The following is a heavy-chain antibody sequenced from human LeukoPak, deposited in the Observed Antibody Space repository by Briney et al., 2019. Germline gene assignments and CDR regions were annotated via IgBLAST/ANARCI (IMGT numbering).Heavy chain of an antibody. V-gene: IGHV4-39*07. Sequence: SETLSLTCTVSGGSISSGGYYWSWIRQPPGKGLEWIGEINHSGSTNYNPSLKSRVTISVDTSKNQFSLKLSSVTAADTAVYYCARDSLAYYDFWSGKKRDYYYGMDVWGQGTTVTVSS. J-gene: IGHJ6*02. D-gene: IGHD3-3*01. CDR3: ARDSLAYYDFWSGKKRDYYYGMDV. CDR1: GGSISSGGYY. CDR2: INHSGST.